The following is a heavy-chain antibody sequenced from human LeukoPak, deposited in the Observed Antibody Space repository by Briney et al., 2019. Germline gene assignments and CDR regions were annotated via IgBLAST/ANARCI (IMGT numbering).Heavy chain of an antibody. D-gene: IGHD2-2*01. J-gene: IGHJ4*02. V-gene: IGHV3-15*01. CDR1: GFTFSNAW. CDR3: WPAGIA. Sequence: GGSLRLSCAASGFTFSNAWMSWVRQAPGKGLEWVGHIKSKTDGGTTDYAAPVKGRFTISRDDSKNTLYLQMNSLKTEDTAVYYCWPAGIAGGQGTLVTVSS. CDR2: IKSKTDGGTT.